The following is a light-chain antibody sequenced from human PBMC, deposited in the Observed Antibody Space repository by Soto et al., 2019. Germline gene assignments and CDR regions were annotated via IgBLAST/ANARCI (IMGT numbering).Light chain of an antibody. CDR3: QQYGSSPPWT. V-gene: IGKV3-20*01. CDR2: GAS. CDR1: QSVSRNY. Sequence: EIVLTQSPGTLSLSPGERATFSCRASQSVSRNYLAWYQQKPGQTPRLLIYGASSRATGIPDRFSGSGSGTDFXXTISRLEPEDFAVYYCQQYGSSPPWTFGQGTKVEVK. J-gene: IGKJ1*01.